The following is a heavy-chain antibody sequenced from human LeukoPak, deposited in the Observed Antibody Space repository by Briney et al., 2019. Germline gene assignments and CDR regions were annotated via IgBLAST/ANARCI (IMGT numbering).Heavy chain of an antibody. Sequence: SETLSLTCTVSGVSISTYYWSWIRQPAGKGLEWIGRMYTSGSTNYNPSLKSRVTMSVDTSNNQFSLKLSSVTAADTAVYYCARDGSGSSGGYFDYWGQGTLVTVSS. D-gene: IGHD1-26*01. CDR1: GVSISTYY. V-gene: IGHV4-4*07. CDR3: ARDGSGSSGGYFDY. J-gene: IGHJ4*02. CDR2: MYTSGST.